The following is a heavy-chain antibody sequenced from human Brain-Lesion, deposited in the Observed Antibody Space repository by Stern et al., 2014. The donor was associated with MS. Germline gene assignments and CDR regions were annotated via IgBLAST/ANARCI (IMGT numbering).Heavy chain of an antibody. CDR1: GGSISSGGYY. J-gene: IGHJ6*02. D-gene: IGHD2-2*01. V-gene: IGHV4-61*02. Sequence: VHLVESGPGLVKPSQTLSLSCTVSGGSISSGGYYWSWIRQPAGKGLEWIGRIFNSGSTSYNPPLKSRVTISIDTSKNQFSLRLNSMTAADTAVYYCARGRVVPGFQYYATDVWGQGTTVIVSS. CDR2: IFNSGST. CDR3: ARGRVVPGFQYYATDV.